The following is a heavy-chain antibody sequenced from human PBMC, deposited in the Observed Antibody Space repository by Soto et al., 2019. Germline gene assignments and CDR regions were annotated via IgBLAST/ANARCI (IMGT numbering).Heavy chain of an antibody. Sequence: QVQLVQSGAEVKKYGSSVKVSCNASGGTFSRYAISWVRQAPGQGLEWMGGITPMFGTANYAQRFQGRATITADESTSTAYMQLSSLRSDDTAVYYCAQTLGLAVAGPGRFDLWGRGTLVTVSS. D-gene: IGHD6-19*01. J-gene: IGHJ2*01. CDR1: GGTFSRYA. CDR3: AQTLGLAVAGPGRFDL. V-gene: IGHV1-69*12. CDR2: ITPMFGTA.